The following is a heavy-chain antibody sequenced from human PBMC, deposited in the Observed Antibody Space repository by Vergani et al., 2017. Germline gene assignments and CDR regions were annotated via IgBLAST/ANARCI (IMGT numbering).Heavy chain of an antibody. CDR3: AHSSPSLYCSGGSCYYYYYMDV. J-gene: IGHJ6*03. CDR2: IYWNDDK. CDR1: GFSLSTSGVG. D-gene: IGHD2-15*01. Sequence: QITLKESGPTLVKPTQTLTLTCTFSGFSLSTSGVGVGWIRQPPGKALEWLALIYWNDDKRYSPSLKSRLTITKDTSKNPVVLTMTNMDPVDTATYYCAHSSPSLYCSGGSCYYYYYMDVWGKGTTVTVSS. V-gene: IGHV2-5*01.